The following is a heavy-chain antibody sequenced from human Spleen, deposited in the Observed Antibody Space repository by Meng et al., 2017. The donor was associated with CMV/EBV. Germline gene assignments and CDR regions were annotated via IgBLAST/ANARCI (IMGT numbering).Heavy chain of an antibody. Sequence: GGSLRLSCAASGFTFSSYEMNWVRQAPGKGLEWVSYISSSGSTIYYADSVKGRFTISRDNAKNSLYLQMNSLRAEDTAVYYCASTGPETGIAVAGPLAPLDYWGQGTLVTVSS. V-gene: IGHV3-48*03. J-gene: IGHJ4*02. CDR1: GFTFSSYE. CDR3: ASTGPETGIAVAGPLAPLDY. D-gene: IGHD6-19*01. CDR2: ISSSGSTI.